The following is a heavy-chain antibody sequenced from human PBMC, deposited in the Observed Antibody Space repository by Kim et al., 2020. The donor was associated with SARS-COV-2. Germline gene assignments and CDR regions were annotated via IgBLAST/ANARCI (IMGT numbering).Heavy chain of an antibody. CDR1: GFTFSSYS. CDR2: ISSSSSYI. V-gene: IGHV3-21*01. D-gene: IGHD1-26*01. J-gene: IGHJ4*02. CDR3: ASSKFIVGASNDY. Sequence: GGSLRLSCAASGFTFSSYSMNWVRQAPGKGLEWVSSISSSSSYIYYADSVKGRFTISRDNAKNSLYLQMNSLRAEDTAVYYCASSKFIVGASNDYWGQGTLVTVSS.